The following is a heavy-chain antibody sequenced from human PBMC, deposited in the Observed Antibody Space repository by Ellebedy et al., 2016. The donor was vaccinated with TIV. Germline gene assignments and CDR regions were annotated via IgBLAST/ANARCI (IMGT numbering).Heavy chain of an antibody. CDR3: ARHLESRWLIHGGDY. V-gene: IGHV1-18*04. Sequence: AASVKVSCKASGYTFTHYGISWVRQAPGQGLEWMGWINPYNGNTTYAQKYQGRVTMTTDSSTRNSYMELSSLTSYDTAIYYCARHLESRWLIHGGDYWGQGSLVTVSS. D-gene: IGHD3-16*01. J-gene: IGHJ4*02. CDR2: INPYNGNT. CDR1: GYTFTHYG.